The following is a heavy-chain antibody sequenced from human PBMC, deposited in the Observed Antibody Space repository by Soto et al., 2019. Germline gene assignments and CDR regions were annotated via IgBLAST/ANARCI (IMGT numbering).Heavy chain of an antibody. CDR1: GYTFTDYG. Sequence: QVQLVQSGPEVKKPGASLKVSCKTSGYTFTDYGITWVRQAPGQGLEWMGWISTDKGNTKYAQKFQGRVTMTTDTSTRTGYMELRSLRSDDTAVYYCATRSPAFDYWGQGTLVTVST. CDR2: ISTDKGNT. J-gene: IGHJ4*02. CDR3: ATRSPAFDY. V-gene: IGHV1-18*01.